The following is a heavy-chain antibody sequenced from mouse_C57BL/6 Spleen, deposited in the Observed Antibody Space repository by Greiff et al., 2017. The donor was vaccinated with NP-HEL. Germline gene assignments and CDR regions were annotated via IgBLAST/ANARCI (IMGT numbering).Heavy chain of an antibody. CDR2: ISGGGGNT. CDR1: GFTFSSYT. CDR3: ARQRTGTGYFDV. D-gene: IGHD4-1*01. V-gene: IGHV5-9*01. J-gene: IGHJ1*03. Sequence: EVKVVESGGGLVKPGGSLKLSCAASGFTFSSYTMSWVRQTPEKRLEWVATISGGGGNTYYPDSVKGRFTISRDNAKNTLYLQMSSLRSEDTALYYCARQRTGTGYFDVWGTGTTVTVSS.